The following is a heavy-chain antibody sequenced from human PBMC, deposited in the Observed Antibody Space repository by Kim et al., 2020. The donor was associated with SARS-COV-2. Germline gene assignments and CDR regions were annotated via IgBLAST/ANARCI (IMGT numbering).Heavy chain of an antibody. CDR1: GYTFTGYY. CDR3: ARDLSARDCSSTSCSDY. D-gene: IGHD2-2*01. Sequence: ASVKVSCKASGYTFTGYYMHWVRQAPGQGLEWMGRINPNSGGTNYAQKFQGRVTMTRDTSISTGYMELSRLRSDDTAVYYCARDLSARDCSSTSCSDYWGQGTLVTVSS. V-gene: IGHV1-2*06. CDR2: INPNSGGT. J-gene: IGHJ4*02.